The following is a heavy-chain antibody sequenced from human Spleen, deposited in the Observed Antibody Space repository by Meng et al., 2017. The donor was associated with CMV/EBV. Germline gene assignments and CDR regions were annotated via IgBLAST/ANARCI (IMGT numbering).Heavy chain of an antibody. CDR1: CGSISSGSYY. J-gene: IGHJ4*02. V-gene: IGHV4-61*02. Sequence: QAHVDEQGPELVHPSQTLSLTCPVSCGSISSGSYYWSWIRQPAGKGLEWIVRIYTSGSTNYNPSLKSRVTIAVDTSKNQFSLKLSSVTAADTAVYYCAREAGAQGYFDYWGQGTLVTVSS. CDR2: IYTSGST. CDR3: AREAGAQGYFDY.